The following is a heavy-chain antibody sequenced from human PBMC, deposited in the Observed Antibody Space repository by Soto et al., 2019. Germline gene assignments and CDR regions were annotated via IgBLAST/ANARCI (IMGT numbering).Heavy chain of an antibody. CDR1: GYTFTSYG. CDR2: INPYNGNT. J-gene: IGHJ4*02. CDR3: ARDWFGIDY. Sequence: QVQLVQSGAEVKKPGASVKVSCKASGYTFTSYGISWVRQAPGQGLEWMGWINPYNGNTNYAQKLQGRVTMTTDTSTNPAYMELRSLGSDDTAVYYCARDWFGIDYWGQGTLVTVSS. D-gene: IGHD3-16*01. V-gene: IGHV1-18*01.